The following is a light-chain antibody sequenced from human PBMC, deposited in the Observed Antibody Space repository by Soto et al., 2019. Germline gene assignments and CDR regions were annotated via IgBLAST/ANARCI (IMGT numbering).Light chain of an antibody. J-gene: IGLJ3*02. CDR1: SSNIGFNA. V-gene: IGLV1-44*01. CDR3: CSFTTTSTWL. CDR2: GNS. Sequence: QSVLTQPPSASGTPGQRVTLSCSGSSSNIGFNAVNWYQQLPGTAPKLVMHGNSQRPSGVPDRFSGSKSGTSASLAISGLRTEDDAQYSCCSFTTTSTWLFGGGTKLAVL.